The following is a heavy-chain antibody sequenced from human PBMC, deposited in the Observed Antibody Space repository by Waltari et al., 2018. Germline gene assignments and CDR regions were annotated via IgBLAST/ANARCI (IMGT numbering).Heavy chain of an antibody. CDR1: GGSISSSSYY. CDR2: IYYSGST. J-gene: IGHJ4*02. CDR3: ASHIWFGELSFDY. D-gene: IGHD3-10*01. V-gene: IGHV4-39*01. Sequence: QLQLQESGPGLVKPSETLSLTCTVSGGSISSSSYYWGWIRQPPGKGLEWIGSIYYSGSTYYNPSLKSRVTISVDTSKNQFSLKLSSVTAADTAVYYCASHIWFGELSFDYWGQGTLVTVSS.